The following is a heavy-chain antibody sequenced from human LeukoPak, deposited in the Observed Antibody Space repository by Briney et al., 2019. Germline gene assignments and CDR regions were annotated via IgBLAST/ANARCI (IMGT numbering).Heavy chain of an antibody. D-gene: IGHD3-10*01. CDR1: GFTFSDYY. J-gene: IGHJ6*04. V-gene: IGHV3-11*06. Sequence: GGSLRLSCAASGFTFSDYYMSWIRQAPGKGLEWVSYISSSSSYTNYADSVKGRFTISRDNAKNTLYLQMNSLRAEDTAVYYCAGGLLWIGELLSPAHYYYYGMDVWGKGTTVTVSS. CDR3: AGGLLWIGELLSPAHYYYYGMDV. CDR2: ISSSSSYT.